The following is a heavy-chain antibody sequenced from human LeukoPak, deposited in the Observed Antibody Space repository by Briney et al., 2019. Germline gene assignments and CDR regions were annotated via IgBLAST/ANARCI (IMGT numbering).Heavy chain of an antibody. D-gene: IGHD3-10*01. CDR3: VRERFHGSGAPKFGF. CDR1: GFTFDDYT. V-gene: IGHV3-21*06. Sequence: GGSLRLSCAASGFTFDDYTIHWVRQVPGKGLEWVSAISGSGASTYYADSVKGRFTISRDNAKNSLHLQVNSLRAEDTAVYYCVRERFHGSGAPKFGFWGQGTLVTVSS. CDR2: ISGSGAST. J-gene: IGHJ4*02.